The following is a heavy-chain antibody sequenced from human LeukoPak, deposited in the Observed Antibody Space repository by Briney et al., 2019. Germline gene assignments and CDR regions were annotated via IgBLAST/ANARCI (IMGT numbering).Heavy chain of an antibody. CDR2: INPSGGST. CDR3: ARAREKRGYSYGF. V-gene: IGHV1-46*01. CDR1: GYTFTSYY. J-gene: IGHJ4*02. D-gene: IGHD5-18*01. Sequence: ASAKVSCKASGYTFTSYYMYWVRRAPGQGLEWMGIINPSGGSTSYAQKFQGRVTMTRDTSTSTVYMELSSLRSEDTAVYYCARAREKRGYSYGFWGQGTLVTVSS.